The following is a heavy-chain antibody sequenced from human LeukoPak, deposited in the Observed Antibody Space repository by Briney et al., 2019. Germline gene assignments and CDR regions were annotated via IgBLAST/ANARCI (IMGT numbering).Heavy chain of an antibody. CDR3: AKEGRSGWYELDY. V-gene: IGHV3-43*02. D-gene: IGHD6-19*01. Sequence: GGSLRLSCAASGFTFDDYAMHWVRQAPGKGLEWVSLISGDGGSTYYADSVKGRFTISRDNGKNSLYLQMNNLRTEDTALYYCAKEGRSGWYELDYWGQGTLVTVSS. CDR1: GFTFDDYA. CDR2: ISGDGGST. J-gene: IGHJ4*02.